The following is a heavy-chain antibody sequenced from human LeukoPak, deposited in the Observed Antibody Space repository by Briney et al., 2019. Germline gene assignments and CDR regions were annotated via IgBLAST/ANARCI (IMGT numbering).Heavy chain of an antibody. V-gene: IGHV1-69*06. CDR1: GGTFSSYA. Sequence: GASVKVSCKASGGTFSSYAISWVRQAPGQGLEWMGGIIPIFGTANYAQKFQGRVTITADKSTSTAYMELSSLRSDDTAVYYCARGRYCSSTSCYPARYWGQGTLVTVSS. CDR2: IIPIFGTA. D-gene: IGHD2-2*01. J-gene: IGHJ4*02. CDR3: ARGRYCSSTSCYPARY.